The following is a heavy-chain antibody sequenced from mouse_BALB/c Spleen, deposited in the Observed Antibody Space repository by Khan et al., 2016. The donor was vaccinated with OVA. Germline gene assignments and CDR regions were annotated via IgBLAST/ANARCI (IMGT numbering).Heavy chain of an antibody. J-gene: IGHJ3*01. CDR2: INYSGNT. CDR1: GYPITSEYA. D-gene: IGHD2-4*01. Sequence: EVELVESGPGLVKPSQSLSLTCTVTGYPITSEYAWNWIRQFPGNKLEWMGYINYSGNTRFNPSLKSRISITRDTSKNQFFLQLNSVTTEDTATYYCARKDYYDYDPFPYWGQETLVTVSA. V-gene: IGHV3-2*02. CDR3: ARKDYYDYDPFPY.